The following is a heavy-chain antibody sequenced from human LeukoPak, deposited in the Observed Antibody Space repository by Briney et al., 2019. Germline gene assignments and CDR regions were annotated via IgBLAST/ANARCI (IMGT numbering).Heavy chain of an antibody. CDR2: INSSSSTI. Sequence: PGESLRLSCAASGFTLSSYSRNWVRQAPGKGLEWVSYINSSSSTIYYASPEKRRFTISRDNDKNALYLQMNSLRDEDTAVYYCARDQFRIDAFDVWGEGTMVTVSS. CDR3: ARDQFRIDAFDV. V-gene: IGHV3-48*02. D-gene: IGHD2-15*01. CDR1: GFTLSSYS. J-gene: IGHJ3*01.